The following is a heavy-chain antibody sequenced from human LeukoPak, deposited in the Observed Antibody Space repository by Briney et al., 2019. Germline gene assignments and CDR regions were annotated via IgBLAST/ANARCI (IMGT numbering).Heavy chain of an antibody. CDR3: ARDGFVGAAAGTRAFDI. Sequence: SETLSLTCTVSGGSISSYYWSWIRQPPGKGLEWIGYIYYSGSTNYNPSLKSRVTISVDTSKNQFSLKLSSVTAADTAVYYCARDGFVGAAAGTRAFDIWGQGTMVTVSS. CDR1: GGSISSYY. V-gene: IGHV4-59*01. CDR2: IYYSGST. J-gene: IGHJ3*02. D-gene: IGHD6-13*01.